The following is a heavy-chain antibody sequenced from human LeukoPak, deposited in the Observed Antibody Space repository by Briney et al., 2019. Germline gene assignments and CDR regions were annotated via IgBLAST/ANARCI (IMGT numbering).Heavy chain of an antibody. J-gene: IGHJ4*02. CDR1: GYSFTSYA. V-gene: IGHV1-3*01. CDR2: INAGNGNT. CDR3: ARDSVLAVDD. D-gene: IGHD6-19*01. Sequence: HGASVKVSCKASGYSFTSYAIQWVRQAPGQTLGWMGWINAGNGNTKYSQKFQGRVTITRDTAASTVYMELSSLRSEDTAVYYCARDSVLAVDDWGQGTLITVSS.